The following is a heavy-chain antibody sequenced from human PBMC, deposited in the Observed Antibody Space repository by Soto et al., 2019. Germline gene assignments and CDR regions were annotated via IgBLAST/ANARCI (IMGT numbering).Heavy chain of an antibody. V-gene: IGHV4-31*03. CDR3: ATRRGTGTFPHDFQP. D-gene: IGHD3-16*01. CDR1: GGSISSGDYY. CDR2: IYYSGST. J-gene: IGHJ1*01. Sequence: QVQLQESGPGLVKPSQTLSLTCTASGGSISSGDYYWSWMRQHPGKGLEWIGYIYYSGSTYYNPSLKSRVTISVDTSNNQFSQELSSVTTADTAGYYCATRRGTGTFPHDFQPWGQGTLVTVST.